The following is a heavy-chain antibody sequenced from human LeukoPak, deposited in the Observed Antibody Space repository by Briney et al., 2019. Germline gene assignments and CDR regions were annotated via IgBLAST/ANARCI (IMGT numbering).Heavy chain of an antibody. J-gene: IGHJ4*02. Sequence: SETLSLTCTVSGGSISSSSYYWGWIRQPPGKGLEWIGSIYYSGSTYYNPSLKSRVTISVDTSKNQFSLKLSSVTAADTAVYYCARRGRFWSGTSRHFDYWGQGTLVTVSS. CDR1: GGSISSSSYY. CDR2: IYYSGST. V-gene: IGHV4-39*01. CDR3: ARRGRFWSGTSRHFDY. D-gene: IGHD3-3*01.